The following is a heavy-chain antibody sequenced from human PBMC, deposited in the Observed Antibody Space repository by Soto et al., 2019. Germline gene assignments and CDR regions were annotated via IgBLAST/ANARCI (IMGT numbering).Heavy chain of an antibody. CDR1: GGSIRGSSYY. Sequence: SETLSLTCTVSGGSIRGSSYYWGWIRQSPGKGLEWIGSIYYSGSTYYNPSLKSRVTISVDTSKNQFSLKLSSVTAADTAVYYCAREAAANLYYYYGMDVWGQGTTVTVSS. V-gene: IGHV4-39*07. CDR2: IYYSGST. CDR3: AREAAANLYYYYGMDV. J-gene: IGHJ6*02. D-gene: IGHD2-2*01.